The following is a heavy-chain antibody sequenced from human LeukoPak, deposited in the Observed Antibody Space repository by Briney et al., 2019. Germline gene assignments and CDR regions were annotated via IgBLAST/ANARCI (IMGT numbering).Heavy chain of an antibody. CDR2: INNDGTST. J-gene: IGHJ4*02. CDR3: VRDPPGEGVDY. V-gene: IGHV3-74*01. Sequence: PGGSLRLSCAASGFTFSSYLMHCIREAPGKGLVWVSRINNDGTSTNYADSVKGRFTISRDTAKNTVYLQMNSLRGEDTAVYYCVRDPPGEGVDYWGQGTLVAISS. D-gene: IGHD2-21*01. CDR1: GFTFSSYL.